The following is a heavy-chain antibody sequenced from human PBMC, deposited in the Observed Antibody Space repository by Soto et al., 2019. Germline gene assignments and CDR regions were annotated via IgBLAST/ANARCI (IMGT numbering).Heavy chain of an antibody. CDR1: GYTFTSYY. J-gene: IGHJ3*02. CDR3: ARVAWGYDSSGRRDAFDI. Sequence: GASVKVSCKASGYTFTSYYMHWVRQAPGQGLEWMGIINPSGGSTSYAQKFQGRVTMTRDTSTSTVYMELSSLRSEDTAVYYCARVAWGYDSSGRRDAFDIWGQGTMVTVSS. V-gene: IGHV1-46*01. D-gene: IGHD3-22*01. CDR2: INPSGGST.